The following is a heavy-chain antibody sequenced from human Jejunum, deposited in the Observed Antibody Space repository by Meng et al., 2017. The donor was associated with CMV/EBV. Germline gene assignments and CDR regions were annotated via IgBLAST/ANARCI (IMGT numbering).Heavy chain of an antibody. Sequence: SGFSFSSYWMHWVRQAPGKGPVWVSRIKSDGTRTSYADSVRGRFTTTRDNAKNTLYLEMNSLRVEDTAVDYCVRDADTAMVTINWFDPWGQGTLVTVSS. CDR1: GFSFSSYW. D-gene: IGHD5-18*01. V-gene: IGHV3-74*01. CDR2: IKSDGTRT. CDR3: VRDADTAMVTINWFDP. J-gene: IGHJ5*02.